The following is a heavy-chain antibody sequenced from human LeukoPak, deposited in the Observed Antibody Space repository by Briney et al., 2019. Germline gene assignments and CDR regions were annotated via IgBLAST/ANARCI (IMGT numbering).Heavy chain of an antibody. Sequence: PSETLSLTCTVSGGSISSSGYYWSWIRQAAGKGLEWIGRFYTSGSTNYNPSLMSRVLISVDTSKNQFSLNLSSVTAADTAVYYCARGATWVYYMDVRGKGTTVTVSS. D-gene: IGHD1-26*01. CDR3: ARGATWVYYMDV. CDR2: FYTSGST. V-gene: IGHV4-61*02. J-gene: IGHJ6*03. CDR1: GGSISSSGYY.